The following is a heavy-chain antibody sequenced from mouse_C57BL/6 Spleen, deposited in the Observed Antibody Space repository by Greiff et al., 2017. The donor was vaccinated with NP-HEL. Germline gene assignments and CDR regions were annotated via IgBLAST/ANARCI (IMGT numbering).Heavy chain of an antibody. V-gene: IGHV1-26*01. Sequence: VQLQQSGPELVKPGASVKISCKASGYTFTDYYMNWVKQSHGKSLEWIGDINPNNGGTSYNQKFKGKATLTVDKSSSTAYMERRSLTSEDSAVYYCARHYGSSFYYYAMDYWGQGTSVTVSS. CDR1: GYTFTDYY. J-gene: IGHJ4*01. CDR2: INPNNGGT. D-gene: IGHD1-1*01. CDR3: ARHYGSSFYYYAMDY.